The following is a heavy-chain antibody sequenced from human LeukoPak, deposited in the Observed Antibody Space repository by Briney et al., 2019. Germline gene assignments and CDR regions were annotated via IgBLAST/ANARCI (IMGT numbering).Heavy chain of an antibody. V-gene: IGHV1-2*02. CDR2: INPNSGGT. J-gene: IGHJ4*02. Sequence: GASVKVSCKASGYTFTGYYMHWVRQAPGQGLEWMGWINPNSGGTNYAQKFQGRVTMTRDTSISTAYMELSRLRSDDTAVYYCARDQGTSSSPTPYYWGRGTLVTVSS. CDR3: ARDQGTSSSPTPYY. D-gene: IGHD6-13*01. CDR1: GYTFTGYY.